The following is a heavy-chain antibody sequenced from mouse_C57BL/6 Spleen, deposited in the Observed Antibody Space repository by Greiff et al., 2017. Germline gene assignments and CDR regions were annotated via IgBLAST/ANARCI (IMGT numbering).Heavy chain of an antibody. CDR2: IYPRDGST. V-gene: IGHV1-78*01. Sequence: VKLQESDAELVKPGASVKISCKVSGYTFTDHTIHWMKQRPEQGLEWIGYIYPRDGSTKYNEKFKGKATWTADKSSSTAYMQLNSLTSEDSAVYFCAREPHDYGSSWWYFDVWGTGTTVTVSS. CDR1: GYTFTDHT. CDR3: AREPHDYGSSWWYFDV. J-gene: IGHJ1*03. D-gene: IGHD1-1*01.